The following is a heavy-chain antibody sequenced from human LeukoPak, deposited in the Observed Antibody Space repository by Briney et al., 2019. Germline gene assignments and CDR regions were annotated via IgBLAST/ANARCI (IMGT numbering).Heavy chain of an antibody. CDR1: GSSISSGDYY. CDR2: IYYSGST. V-gene: IGHV4-30-4*01. D-gene: IGHD5-12*01. Sequence: SQTLSLTCTVSGSSISSGDYYWSWIRQPPGKGLEWIGYIYYSGSTYYNPSLKSRVTISVDTSKNQFSLELSSVTAADTAVYYCARERGYSGYDSGYYGMDVWGQGTTVTVSS. J-gene: IGHJ6*02. CDR3: ARERGYSGYDSGYYGMDV.